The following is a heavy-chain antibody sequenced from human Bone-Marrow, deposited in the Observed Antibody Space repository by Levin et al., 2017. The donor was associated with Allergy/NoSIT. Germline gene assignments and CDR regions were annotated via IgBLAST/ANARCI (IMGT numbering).Heavy chain of an antibody. CDR3: TRVYCSNGVCYRDVFDY. Sequence: PGGSLRLSCKASGYTFTRYYMHWVRQAPGQGLEWVGIINPSDGSTSYAQKFQGRVAVTRDTSTSTVYMELSSLRSEDTAVYYCTRVYCSNGVCYRDVFDYWGQGTLVTVSS. D-gene: IGHD2-8*01. CDR2: INPSDGST. J-gene: IGHJ4*02. CDR1: GYTFTRYY. V-gene: IGHV1-46*01.